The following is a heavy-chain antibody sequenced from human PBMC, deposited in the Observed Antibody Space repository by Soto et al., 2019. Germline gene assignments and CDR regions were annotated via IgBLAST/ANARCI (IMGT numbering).Heavy chain of an antibody. CDR2: INHSGST. CDR1: GGSFSGYY. Sequence: QVQLQQWGAGLLKPSETLSLTCAVHGGSFSGYYWSWIRQPPGKGLGWIGEINHSGSTNYNPSLKSRVTISVDTSKNQFSLKLSSVTAADTAVYYCARDPVGVGATSGFDYWGQGTLVTVSS. J-gene: IGHJ4*02. CDR3: ARDPVGVGATSGFDY. D-gene: IGHD1-26*01. V-gene: IGHV4-34*01.